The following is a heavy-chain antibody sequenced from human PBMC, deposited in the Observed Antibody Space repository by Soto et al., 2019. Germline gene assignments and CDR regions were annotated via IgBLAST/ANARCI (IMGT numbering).Heavy chain of an antibody. D-gene: IGHD1-26*01. CDR3: ASLRYSGILFDY. Sequence: SDTLSLTCTVSGGSISSFCYYWSWIRQHPGKGLEWIGYIYYSGSTYYNPSLKSRVTISVDTSKNQFSLKLSSVTAADTAVYYCASLRYSGILFDYWGQGTLVTVSS. J-gene: IGHJ4*02. V-gene: IGHV4-31*03. CDR2: IYYSGST. CDR1: GGSISSFCYY.